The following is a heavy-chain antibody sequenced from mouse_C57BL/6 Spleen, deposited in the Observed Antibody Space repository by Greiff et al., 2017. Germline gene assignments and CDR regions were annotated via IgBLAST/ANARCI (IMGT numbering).Heavy chain of an antibody. Sequence: VQLQQPGAELVRPGSSVKLSCKASGYTFTSYWMHWVKQRPIQGLEWIGNIDPSDSDTHYNQKFKDKATLTVDKSSSTAYMQLSSLTSEDSAVYYYVLTPGAFDYWGQGTSVTVSS. CDR3: VLTPGAFDY. J-gene: IGHJ4*01. CDR2: IDPSDSDT. V-gene: IGHV1-52*01. CDR1: GYTFTSYW.